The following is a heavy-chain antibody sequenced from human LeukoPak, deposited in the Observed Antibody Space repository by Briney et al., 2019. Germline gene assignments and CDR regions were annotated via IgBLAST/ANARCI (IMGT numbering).Heavy chain of an antibody. CDR2: ISSSSSTI. CDR3: ARDRGYYFDY. CDR1: EFTFSSYS. Sequence: PGGSLRLSCAASEFTFSSYSMNWVRQAPGKGLEWLSFISSSSSTIYYADSVKGRFTISRDNAKNSLYLQMNSLRAEDTALYYCARDRGYYFDYWGQGTLVTVSS. V-gene: IGHV3-48*01. J-gene: IGHJ4*02. D-gene: IGHD3-10*01.